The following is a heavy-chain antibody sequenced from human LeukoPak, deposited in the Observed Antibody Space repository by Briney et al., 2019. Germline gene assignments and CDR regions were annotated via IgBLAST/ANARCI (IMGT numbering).Heavy chain of an antibody. V-gene: IGHV4-59*08. D-gene: IGHD3-10*01. CDR1: GGSIRTYY. CDR3: ARHLDYYGSGSYEF. Sequence: PSETLSLTCAVSGGSIRTYYWSCIRQSPGKGLEWIGYISYNGYTNYNPSLNSRVTMSVDTSKSQFSLRLSSVTASDTAVYYCARHLDYYGSGSYEFWGQGTLVTVSS. J-gene: IGHJ4*02. CDR2: ISYNGYT.